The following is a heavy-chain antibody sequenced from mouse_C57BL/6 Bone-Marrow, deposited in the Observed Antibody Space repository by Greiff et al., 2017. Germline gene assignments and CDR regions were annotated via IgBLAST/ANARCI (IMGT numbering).Heavy chain of an antibody. V-gene: IGHV1-81*01. CDR3: ARSERRRGYAMDY. CDR1: GYTFTSYG. Sequence: VQLQQSGAELARPGASVKLSCKASGYTFTSYGISWVKQRTGQGLEWIGEIYPRSGNTYYNEKFKGKATLTADKSSSTAYMELRSLTSEDSAVYFCARSERRRGYAMDYWGQGTTGTVAS. J-gene: IGHJ4*01. CDR2: IYPRSGNT. D-gene: IGHD1-2*01.